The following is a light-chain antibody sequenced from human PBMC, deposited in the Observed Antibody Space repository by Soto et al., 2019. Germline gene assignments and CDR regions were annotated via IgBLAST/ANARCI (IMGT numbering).Light chain of an antibody. CDR1: ETVATN. CDR3: QQYFEWPPMT. J-gene: IGKJ1*01. Sequence: EVVMTQSPATLSVSQGERATLSSRASETVATNLAWYQQKPGQAPRLLISGASTRAAGISDRFRGSGSGTEFTLTISSLRSEDSAIYYCQQYFEWPPMTYGQGTKVDIK. CDR2: GAS. V-gene: IGKV3-15*01.